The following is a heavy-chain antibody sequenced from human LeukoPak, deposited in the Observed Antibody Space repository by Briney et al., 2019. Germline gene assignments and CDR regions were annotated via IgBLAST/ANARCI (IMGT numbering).Heavy chain of an antibody. J-gene: IGHJ4*02. CDR1: GFNFPNYW. D-gene: IGHD2-15*01. V-gene: IGHV3-7*01. Sequence: GGSLRLSCAASGFNFPNYWMGWVRQAPGKGLEWVANIRKDGSEQYYVDSVKGRFTISKDNAENSVYLQMNSVRAEDTAVYYCASCEGGTADYWGQGTLVTVSS. CDR3: ASCEGGTADY. CDR2: IRKDGSEQ.